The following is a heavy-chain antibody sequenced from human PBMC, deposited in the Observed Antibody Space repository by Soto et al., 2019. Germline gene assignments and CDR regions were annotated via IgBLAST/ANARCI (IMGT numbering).Heavy chain of an antibody. Sequence: EVQLLQSGGGVVQPGGSLRLSCAVSGFSFNNYAMNWVRLAPGKGLEWVSSISGGGTGTYSADAVRGRFTISSDKSRNTVYLQMSSLRAEHTAVYYCAKGHYYDNVGNWVANQAFDSWGQGSLVTDSS. V-gene: IGHV3-23*01. J-gene: IGHJ4*02. CDR3: AKGHYYDNVGNWVANQAFDS. CDR2: ISGGGTGT. D-gene: IGHD3-22*01. CDR1: GFSFNNYA.